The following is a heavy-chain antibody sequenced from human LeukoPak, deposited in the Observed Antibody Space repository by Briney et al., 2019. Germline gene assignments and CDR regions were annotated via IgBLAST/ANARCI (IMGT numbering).Heavy chain of an antibody. V-gene: IGHV3-21*01. J-gene: IGHJ4*02. Sequence: PGGSLRLSCAASGFTFSSYSMDWVRQAPGKGLEWVSSISSSSSYIYYADSVKGRFTISRDNAKNSLYLQMNSLRAEDTAVYYCARGGREDYYGSGSSWLSDYWGQGTLVTVSS. D-gene: IGHD3-10*01. CDR3: ARGGREDYYGSGSSWLSDY. CDR1: GFTFSSYS. CDR2: ISSSSSYI.